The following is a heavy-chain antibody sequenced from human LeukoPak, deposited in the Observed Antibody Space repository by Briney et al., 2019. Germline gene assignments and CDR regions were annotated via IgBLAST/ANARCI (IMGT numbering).Heavy chain of an antibody. CDR1: GGSISSSNW. J-gene: IGHJ4*02. CDR2: IYHTGST. Sequence: SGTLSLTCAVSGGSISSSNWWNWVRQSPGKGLEWIGEIYHTGSTYYNPSLKSRATMSVDKSRNQFSLEVSSVTAADTAVYYCARGASRFDYWGQGTLVTVSS. CDR3: ARGASRFDY. V-gene: IGHV4-4*02.